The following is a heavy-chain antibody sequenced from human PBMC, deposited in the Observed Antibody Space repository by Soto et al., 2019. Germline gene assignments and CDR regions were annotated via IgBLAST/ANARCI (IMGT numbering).Heavy chain of an antibody. CDR2: ISGSGGST. D-gene: IGHD4-17*01. V-gene: IGHV3-23*01. CDR3: AKATDYDVYWYFDL. CDR1: GFTFSSYA. Sequence: EVQLLESGGGLVQPGGSLRLSCAASGFTFSSYAMSWVRQAPGKGLEWVSAISGSGGSTYYADSVKGRFTISRDNSKHTLYLQMNSLRAEGTAVYYCAKATDYDVYWYFDLWGRGTLVTVSS. J-gene: IGHJ2*01.